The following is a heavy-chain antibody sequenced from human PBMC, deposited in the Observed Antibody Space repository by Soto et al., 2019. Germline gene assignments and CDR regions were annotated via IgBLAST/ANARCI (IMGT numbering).Heavy chain of an antibody. J-gene: IGHJ3*02. V-gene: IGHV4-59*01. CDR1: GGSISSYY. CDR3: ARSGDYYGSGSYPDAFDI. D-gene: IGHD3-10*01. Sequence: SETLSLTCTVSGGSISSYYWSWIRQPPGKGLEWIGYIYYSGSTNYNPSLKSRVAISVDMSKNQFSLKLSSVTAADTAVYSCARSGDYYGSGSYPDAFDIWGQGTMVTVSS. CDR2: IYYSGST.